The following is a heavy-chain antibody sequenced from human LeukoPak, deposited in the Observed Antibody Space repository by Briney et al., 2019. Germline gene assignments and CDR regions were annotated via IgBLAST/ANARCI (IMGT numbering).Heavy chain of an antibody. CDR3: VKCPYYYASGSQFDY. Sequence: GGSLRLSCSASGFSFNNFGTHWVRHAPGKGLQYVSGISSNGRSTYYADSVKGRFTISRDNSKNTLYLQMTSLRVEDTAVYYCVKCPYYYASGSQFDYWGQGTLITVSS. CDR1: GFSFNNFG. D-gene: IGHD3-10*01. J-gene: IGHJ4*02. V-gene: IGHV3-64D*06. CDR2: ISSNGRST.